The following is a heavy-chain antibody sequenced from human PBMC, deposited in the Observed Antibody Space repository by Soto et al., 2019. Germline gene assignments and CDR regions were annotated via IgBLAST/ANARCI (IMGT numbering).Heavy chain of an antibody. V-gene: IGHV4-39*01. Sequence: PSETLSLTCTVSGGSISISSYFWGWIRQPPGKGLEWIGSIYHSGSTHYTPSLKSRATISVDTSKNQLSLRLRSVTAADTGVYYCARRVRGYGSDHGYWGQGTLVTVSS. D-gene: IGHD3-10*01. CDR1: GGSISISSYF. CDR2: IYHSGST. CDR3: ARRVRGYGSDHGY. J-gene: IGHJ4*02.